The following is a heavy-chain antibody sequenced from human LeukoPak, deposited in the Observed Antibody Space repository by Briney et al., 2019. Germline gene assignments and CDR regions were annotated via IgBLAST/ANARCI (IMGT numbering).Heavy chain of an antibody. CDR1: GFSFSTYA. J-gene: IGHJ3*02. CDR2: IGGSGDTT. Sequence: GGSLRLSCVASGFSFSTYAMSWVRQAPGKGLEWVAAIGGSGDTTNYADSVRGRFTTSRDNSKNTLYVQMNSLRVEDTAVYYCAKEGYCSSTSCHDAFDIWGQGTMVTVSS. V-gene: IGHV3-23*01. CDR3: AKEGYCSSTSCHDAFDI. D-gene: IGHD2-2*01.